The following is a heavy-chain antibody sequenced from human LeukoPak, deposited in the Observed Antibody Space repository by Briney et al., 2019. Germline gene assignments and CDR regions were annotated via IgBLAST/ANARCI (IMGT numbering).Heavy chain of an antibody. V-gene: IGHV3-30*02. CDR2: IWYNGNTK. J-gene: IGHJ6*02. CDR1: GFNIRSHG. Sequence: GGSLRLSCAASGFNIRSHGMHWVRQAPGKGLEWLAVIWYNGNTKYYADSVKGRFTISRDNSKNTLYLQMDSLRAEDTAVYYCAKDESVYYYYYGMDVWGQGTTVTVSS. CDR3: AKDESVYYYYYGMDV.